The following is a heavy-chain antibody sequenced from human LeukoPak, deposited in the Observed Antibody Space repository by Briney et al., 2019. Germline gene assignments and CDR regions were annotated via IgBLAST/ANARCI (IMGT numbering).Heavy chain of an antibody. D-gene: IGHD3-22*01. V-gene: IGHV3-66*02. J-gene: IGHJ4*02. Sequence: GGSLRLSCAASGFTVSSNYMSRVRQAPGKGLEWVSVIYSGGSTYYADSVKGRFTISRDNSKNTLYLQMNSLRAEDTAVYYCARAAPRYYDSSGLDYWGQGTLVTVSS. CDR3: ARAAPRYYDSSGLDY. CDR2: IYSGGST. CDR1: GFTVSSNY.